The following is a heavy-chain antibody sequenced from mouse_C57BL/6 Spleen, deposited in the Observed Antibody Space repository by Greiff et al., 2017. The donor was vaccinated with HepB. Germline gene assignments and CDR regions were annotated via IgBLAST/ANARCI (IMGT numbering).Heavy chain of an antibody. Sequence: EVQLQESGGDLVKPGGSLKLSCAASGFTFSSYGMSWVRQTPDKRLEWVATISSGGSYTYYPDSVKGRFTISRDNAKNTLYLQMSSLKSEDTAMYYCASKTAQGFDYWGQGTTLTVSS. CDR1: GFTFSSYG. CDR2: ISSGGSYT. V-gene: IGHV5-6*01. D-gene: IGHD3-2*02. J-gene: IGHJ2*01. CDR3: ASKTAQGFDY.